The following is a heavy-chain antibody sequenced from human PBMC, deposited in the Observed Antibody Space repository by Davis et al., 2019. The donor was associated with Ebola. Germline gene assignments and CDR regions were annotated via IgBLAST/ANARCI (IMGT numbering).Heavy chain of an antibody. V-gene: IGHV3-48*03. J-gene: IGHJ6*02. CDR1: GFTYSRSV. CDR2: ICISGSII. D-gene: IGHD1-26*01. CDR3: AKDSGGLQGGYNYYYGMDV. Sequence: LSLTCAVSGFTYSRSVFHLVRYSPGKGLDWVSFICISGSIIYYADSVKGRFTISRDNAKNSLYLQMNSLRAEDTAVYYCAKDSGGLQGGYNYYYGMDVWGQGTTVTVSS.